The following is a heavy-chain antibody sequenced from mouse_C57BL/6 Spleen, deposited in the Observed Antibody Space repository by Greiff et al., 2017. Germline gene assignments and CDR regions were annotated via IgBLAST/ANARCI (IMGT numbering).Heavy chain of an antibody. CDR1: GFSLTSYG. CDR3: ARNYYGSSYYFDY. V-gene: IGHV2-2*01. D-gene: IGHD1-1*01. CDR2: IWSGGST. J-gene: IGHJ2*01. Sequence: QVQLKESGPGLVQPSQSLSITCTVSGFSLTSYGVHWVRQSPGKGLEWLGVIWSGGSTDYNAAFISRLSISKDNSTSHVFFKMNSLQADDTAIYYCARNYYGSSYYFDYWGQGTTLTVSS.